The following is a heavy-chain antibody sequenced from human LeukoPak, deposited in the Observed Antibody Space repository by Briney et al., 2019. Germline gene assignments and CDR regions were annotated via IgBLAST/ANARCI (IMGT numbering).Heavy chain of an antibody. CDR1: GXPINSYY. CDR2: IYSSGST. V-gene: IGHV4-59*08. Sequence: SETLSLTCSVSGXPINSYYWSWIRQPPGKGREWIGSIYSSGSTDYSPSLRSRVTMSADTSKNQLSLQLSSVTAADTAVYYCARHAFCGGDCYSNWYFGLWGRGTLVTVSS. J-gene: IGHJ2*01. CDR3: ARHAFCGGDCYSNWYFGL. D-gene: IGHD2-21*02.